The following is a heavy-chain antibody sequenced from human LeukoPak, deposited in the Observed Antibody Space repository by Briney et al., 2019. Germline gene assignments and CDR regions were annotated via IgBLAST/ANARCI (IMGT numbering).Heavy chain of an antibody. D-gene: IGHD3-22*01. V-gene: IGHV4-34*01. Sequence: PSETLSLTCAVYGGSFSGYYWSWIRQPPGKGLEWIGEINHSGSTNYNPSLNSRVTISGDTSKNQFSLKVSSGTAADPALYYCARGEGSGYYLHFDYWGQGPLVTVSS. CDR1: GGSFSGYY. J-gene: IGHJ4*02. CDR3: ARGEGSGYYLHFDY. CDR2: INHSGST.